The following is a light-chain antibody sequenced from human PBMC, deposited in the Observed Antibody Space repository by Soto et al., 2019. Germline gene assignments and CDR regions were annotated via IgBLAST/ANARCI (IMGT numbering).Light chain of an antibody. J-gene: IGLJ2*01. Sequence: QSVLTQPASVSGSPGQSITISCTGTSSDIGAYNYVSWYQQYPDKAPKLMIFEVTNRPSGVSSRFSGSKSDNTASLPISGLQAEDEADYYCSSYTSSNTLVFGGGTKVTVL. CDR3: SSYTSSNTLV. CDR1: SSDIGAYNY. V-gene: IGLV2-14*01. CDR2: EVT.